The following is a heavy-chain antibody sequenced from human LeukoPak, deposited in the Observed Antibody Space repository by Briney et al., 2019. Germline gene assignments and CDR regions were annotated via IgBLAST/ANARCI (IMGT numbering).Heavy chain of an antibody. CDR2: ISYDGSNK. V-gene: IGHV3-30*04. CDR3: ARETRGDCSSTSCKKRRAFDI. CDR1: GFTFSSYA. Sequence: SGGSLRLSCAASGFTFSSYAMHWVRQAPGKGLEWVAVISYDGSNKYYADSVKGRFTISRDNSKNTLYLQMNSLRAEDTAVYYCARETRGDCSSTSCKKRRAFDIWGQGTMVTVSS. J-gene: IGHJ3*02. D-gene: IGHD2-2*01.